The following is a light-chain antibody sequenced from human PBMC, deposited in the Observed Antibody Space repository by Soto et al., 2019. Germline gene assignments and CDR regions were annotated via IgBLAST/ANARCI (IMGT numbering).Light chain of an antibody. J-gene: IGKJ1*01. CDR1: QSISST. V-gene: IGKV3-15*01. CDR2: GAC. Sequence: EVVMTQSPATLSVSPGERATLSCRASQSISSTLAWYQQRPGPAPSLLIAGACTRATGIPARFSGSGSGTALTLTISRLEHDAVAEYYHQHDCPPLTFGQGTKVDI. CDR3: QHDCPPLT.